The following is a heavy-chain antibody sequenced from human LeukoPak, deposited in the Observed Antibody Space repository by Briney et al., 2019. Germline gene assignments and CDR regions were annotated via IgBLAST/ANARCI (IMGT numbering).Heavy chain of an antibody. V-gene: IGHV1-18*01. J-gene: IGHJ4*02. D-gene: IGHD2-15*01. CDR3: ARDLRSGLSFYYFDY. CDR2: ISAYNGNT. Sequence: ASVKVSCKASGYTFTSFGISWLRQAPGQGLEWMGWISAYNGNTNYAQKLQGRVTMTTDTSTNTAYMELRSLRSDDTAVYYCARDLRSGLSFYYFDYWGQGTLVTVSS. CDR1: GYTFTSFG.